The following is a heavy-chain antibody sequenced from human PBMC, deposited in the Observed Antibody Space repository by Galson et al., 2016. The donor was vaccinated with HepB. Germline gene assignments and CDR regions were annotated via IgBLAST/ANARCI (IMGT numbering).Heavy chain of an antibody. CDR1: GFTFDRYG. V-gene: IGHV3-33*01. CDR2: IWYDGSKK. CDR3: ARERFGFTGAPASPFDD. J-gene: IGHJ4*02. D-gene: IGHD1-1*01. Sequence: LRLSCAASGFTFDRYGMHWVRQAPGKGLEWVAVIWYDGSKKYYADAVKGRFTISRDNSRNTLDLQMNSLKIEDTALYFCARERFGFTGAPASPFDDWGQGTLVTVSS.